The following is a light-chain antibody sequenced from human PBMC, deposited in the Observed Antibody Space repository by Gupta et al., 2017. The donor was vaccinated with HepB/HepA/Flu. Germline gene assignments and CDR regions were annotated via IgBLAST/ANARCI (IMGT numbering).Light chain of an antibody. V-gene: IGKV3-20*01. Sequence: EIVLTQSPGTLSLSPGERATLSCRASQSVSSSYLAWYQQKPGQAPRLLIYGASSRATGIPDRFSGSGSGTDFTLTISRLEPEDFAVYYWQQDGSLCSFGQGTKLEVK. CDR1: QSVSSSY. J-gene: IGKJ2*04. CDR2: GAS. CDR3: QQDGSLCS.